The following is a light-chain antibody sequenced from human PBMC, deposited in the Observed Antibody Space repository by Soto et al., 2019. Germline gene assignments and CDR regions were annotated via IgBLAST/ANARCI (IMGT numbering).Light chain of an antibody. CDR1: QSISTNH. V-gene: IGKV3-20*01. Sequence: EIVLTQSPATLSLSPVERATLSCRASQSISTNHLVWYQQRPGQAPRLLIYDASRRATGIPDRFSGSGSGTDYTLTISSLEPEDFAVYYCQHCGSSPITFGQGTRLEIK. CDR2: DAS. CDR3: QHCGSSPIT. J-gene: IGKJ5*01.